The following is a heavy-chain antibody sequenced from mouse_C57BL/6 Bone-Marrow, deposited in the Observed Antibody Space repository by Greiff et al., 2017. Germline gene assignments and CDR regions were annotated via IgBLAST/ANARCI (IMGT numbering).Heavy chain of an antibody. CDR3: TRDGYYFYFDY. D-gene: IGHD2-3*01. J-gene: IGHJ2*01. V-gene: IGHV5-6*01. CDR2: ISSGGSYT. CDR1: GFTFSSYG. Sequence: EVQGVESGGVLVKPGGSLKLSCAASGFTFSSYGMSWVRQTPDKRLEWVATISSGGSYTSYPDSVKGRFTISSVNAKNTLYLQMSSLKYEYTAIYYCTRDGYYFYFDYWGQGTTLTVSS.